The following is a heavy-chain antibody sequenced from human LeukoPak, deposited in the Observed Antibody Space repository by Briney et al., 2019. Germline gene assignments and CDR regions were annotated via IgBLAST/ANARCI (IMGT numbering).Heavy chain of an antibody. CDR1: GGTFSSYA. CDR3: ARDPQPGSIAAAGTLYVDDY. J-gene: IGHJ4*02. D-gene: IGHD6-13*01. V-gene: IGHV1-18*01. CDR2: ISAYNGNT. Sequence: GASVKVSCKASGGTFSSYAISWVRQAPGQGLEWMGCISAYNGNTNYAQKLQGRVTMTTDTSTSTAYMELRSLRSDDTAVYYCARDPQPGSIAAAGTLYVDDYWGQGTLVTVSS.